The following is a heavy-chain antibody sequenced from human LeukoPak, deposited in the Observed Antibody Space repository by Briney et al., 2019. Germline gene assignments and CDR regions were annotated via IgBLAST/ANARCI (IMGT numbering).Heavy chain of an antibody. D-gene: IGHD3/OR15-3a*01. V-gene: IGHV4-34*01. CDR2: INHSGST. J-gene: IGHJ4*02. Sequence: ASETLSLTCAVYGGSFSGYYWSWIRQPPGKGLEWIGEINHSGSTNYNPSLKSRVTISVDTSKNQFSLKLSSVTAADTAVYYCARGWTAYWGQGTLVTVSS. CDR3: ARGWTAY. CDR1: GGSFSGYY.